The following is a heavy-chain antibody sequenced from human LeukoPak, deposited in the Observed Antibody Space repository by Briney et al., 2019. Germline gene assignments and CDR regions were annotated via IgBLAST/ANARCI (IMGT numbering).Heavy chain of an antibody. CDR2: IRYDGSRK. V-gene: IGHV3-30*02. CDR3: ANDYGDFGDSSSYLDH. CDR1: GFSFSSFG. Sequence: GGSLRLSCAASGFSFSSFGMHWVRQAPGKGLEWVTSIRYDGSRKHYTDSVKGRFTISRDNSKNTLYLQMNSLRDEDTAVYYCANDYGDFGDSSSYLDHWGQGTLVTVSS. D-gene: IGHD4-17*01. J-gene: IGHJ4*02.